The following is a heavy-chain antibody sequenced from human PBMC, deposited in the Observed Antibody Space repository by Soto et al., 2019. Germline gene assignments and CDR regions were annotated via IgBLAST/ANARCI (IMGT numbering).Heavy chain of an antibody. CDR1: GFTFSAYA. CDR3: AHFDWFIDY. Sequence: PGGSLRLSCAASGFTFSAYAMTWVRQAPGKGLEWASDIIDSGAGTYYADSVKGRFTISRDNSKNTLSVQMNSLRAEDTAVYYCAHFDWFIDYWGQGTLVTVSS. CDR2: IIDSGAGT. D-gene: IGHD3-9*01. V-gene: IGHV3-23*01. J-gene: IGHJ4*02.